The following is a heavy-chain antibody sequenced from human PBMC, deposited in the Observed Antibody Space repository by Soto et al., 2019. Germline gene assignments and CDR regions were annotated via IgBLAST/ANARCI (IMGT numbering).Heavy chain of an antibody. CDR2: IYYSGST. CDR1: GGSISSGGYY. J-gene: IGHJ5*02. V-gene: IGHV4-31*03. D-gene: IGHD2-2*01. Sequence: SETLSLTCTVSGGSISSGGYYWSWIRQHPGKGLEWIGYIYYSGSTYCNPSLKSRVTISVDTSKNQFSLKLSSVTAADTAVYYCARFIVVVPAAIIWFDPWGQGTRVTVAS. CDR3: ARFIVVVPAAIIWFDP.